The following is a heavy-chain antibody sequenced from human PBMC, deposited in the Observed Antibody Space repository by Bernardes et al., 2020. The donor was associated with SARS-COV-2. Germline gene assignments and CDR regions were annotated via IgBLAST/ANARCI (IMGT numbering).Heavy chain of an antibody. Sequence: GGSLRLSCAASGFTFSSYGMHWVRQAPGKGLEWVAVIWYDGSNKYYADSVKGRFTISRDNSKNTLYLQMNSLRAEDTAVYYCARLPGPSDHFDYWGQGTLVTVSS. CDR1: GFTFSSYG. J-gene: IGHJ4*02. CDR2: IWYDGSNK. V-gene: IGHV3-33*08. CDR3: ARLPGPSDHFDY.